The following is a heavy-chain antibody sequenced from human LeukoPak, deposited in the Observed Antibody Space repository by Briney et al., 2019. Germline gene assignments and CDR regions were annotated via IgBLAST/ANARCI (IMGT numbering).Heavy chain of an antibody. CDR3: ARGADY. CDR2: MHYSGST. Sequence: SETLSLTCTVSGGSISSYYWSWIRQPPGKGLEWIGYMHYSGSTDYNPSLKSRVTISVDTSKNQFSLNLSSVTAADTAVYYCARGADYWGQGTLVTVSS. CDR1: GGSISSYY. V-gene: IGHV4-59*01. J-gene: IGHJ4*02.